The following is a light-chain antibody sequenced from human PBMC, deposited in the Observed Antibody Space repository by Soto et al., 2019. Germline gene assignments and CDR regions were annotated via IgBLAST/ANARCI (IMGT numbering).Light chain of an antibody. CDR1: QRINSE. Sequence: IVMTQSPAILSVSPGERATLSCRASQRINSELAWYQQRPGQAPRLLIYRASTRATGVPVRFSGSGSGTEFTLTVSSQQSEDFAVYYCQHYYGWPFTFGQGTKLEIK. CDR2: RAS. CDR3: QHYYGWPFT. J-gene: IGKJ2*01. V-gene: IGKV3-15*01.